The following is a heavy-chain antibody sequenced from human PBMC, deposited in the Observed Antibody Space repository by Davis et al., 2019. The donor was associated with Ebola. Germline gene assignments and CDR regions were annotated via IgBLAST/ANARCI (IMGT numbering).Heavy chain of an antibody. CDR1: GGSFSGYY. CDR2: INHSGST. D-gene: IGHD3-3*01. V-gene: IGHV4-34*01. CDR3: AGDGSFWSGYYPFDY. Sequence: MPSETLSLTCAVYGGSFSGYYWSWIRQPPGKGLEWIGEINHSGSTNYNPSLKSRVTISVDTSKNQFSLKLSSVTAADTAVYYCAGDGSFWSGYYPFDYWGQGTLVTVSS. J-gene: IGHJ4*02.